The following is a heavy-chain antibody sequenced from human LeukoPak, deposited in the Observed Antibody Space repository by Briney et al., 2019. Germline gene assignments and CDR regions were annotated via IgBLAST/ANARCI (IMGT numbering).Heavy chain of an antibody. V-gene: IGHV5-51*01. CDR3: ARSITLGWASYDAFDI. CDR1: GYSFTNYW. J-gene: IGHJ3*02. D-gene: IGHD1-14*01. CDR2: INPGDSDT. Sequence: GESLKISCKGSGYSFTNYWIGWVRQMPGKGLEWMGIINPGDSDTKYSPSFQGQVTISADKSINTAYLQWSSLKASDTAIYYCARSITLGWASYDAFDIWGQGTMVTVSS.